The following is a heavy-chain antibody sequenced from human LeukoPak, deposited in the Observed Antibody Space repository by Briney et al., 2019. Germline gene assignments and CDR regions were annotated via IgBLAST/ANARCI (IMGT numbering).Heavy chain of an antibody. CDR3: ARGGVTGSDY. D-gene: IGHD1-20*01. V-gene: IGHV1-46*01. CDR1: GYTFTSYY. CDR2: INPSGGST. J-gene: IGHJ4*02. Sequence: ASVMVSCKASGYTFTSYYMHRVRQAPGQVLGWMGIINPSGGSTSYAQKLQGRVTMTRDTSTSTVYMELSSLRSEDTAVYYCARGGVTGSDYWGQGTLDTVSS.